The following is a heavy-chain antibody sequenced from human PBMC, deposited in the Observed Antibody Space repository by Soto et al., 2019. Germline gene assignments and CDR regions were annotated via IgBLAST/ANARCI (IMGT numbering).Heavy chain of an antibody. D-gene: IGHD1-26*01. V-gene: IGHV3-74*01. CDR3: SRVGGSTWH. J-gene: IGHJ4*02. CDR1: GFTFSSYW. CDR2: INSDGSST. Sequence: EVQLVESGGGLVQPGGSLRVSCAASGFTFSSYWMYWVRQAPGKGLVWVSRINSDGSSTNYADFVKGRFAISRDNAKNTLYLPMNSLRVEDTAVYYCSRVGGSTWHWGQGTLVTVSS.